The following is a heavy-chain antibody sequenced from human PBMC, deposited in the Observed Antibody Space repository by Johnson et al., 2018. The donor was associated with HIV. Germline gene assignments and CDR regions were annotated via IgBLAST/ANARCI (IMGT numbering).Heavy chain of an antibody. V-gene: IGHV3-30*03. CDR2: ISYDGNIK. D-gene: IGHD1-1*01. CDR3: ARGGNEIDAFDI. Sequence: QVQLVESGGGVVQPGRSLRLSCAASGFTFSSYGMHWVRQAPGKGLEWMAFISYDGNIKYYADSVRGRFTISRDNSKNTLYLQMHCLRAEDTAFYYCARGGNEIDAFDIWGQGTMVTVSS. J-gene: IGHJ3*02. CDR1: GFTFSSYG.